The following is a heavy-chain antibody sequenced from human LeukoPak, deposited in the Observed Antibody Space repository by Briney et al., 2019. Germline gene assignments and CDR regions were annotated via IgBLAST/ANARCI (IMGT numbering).Heavy chain of an antibody. D-gene: IGHD1-7*01. V-gene: IGHV4-34*01. CDR1: GGSFSGYY. CDR3: ASFPPSLITGTTNWFDP. J-gene: IGHJ5*02. Sequence: SETLSLTCAVYGGSFSGYYWSWIRQPPGKGLEWIGEISHSGSTNYNPSLKSRVTISVDTSKNQFSLKLSSVTAADTAVYYCASFPPSLITGTTNWFDPWGQGTLVTVSS. CDR2: ISHSGST.